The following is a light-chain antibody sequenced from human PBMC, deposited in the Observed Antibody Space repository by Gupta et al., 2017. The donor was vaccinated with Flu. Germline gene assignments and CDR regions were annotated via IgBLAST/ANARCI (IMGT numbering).Light chain of an antibody. Sequence: DIQMTQSPSTLSASVGDRVTITCRASQSISNSLNWYQQKAGKAPKLLINAASTLQSGVPSRFSGSGSGTEFTLTIDKLQPEDFATYCCQQNDNIPYTFGQGTKVEIK. CDR3: QQNDNIPYT. CDR2: AAS. V-gene: IGKV1-39*01. CDR1: QSISNS. J-gene: IGKJ2*01.